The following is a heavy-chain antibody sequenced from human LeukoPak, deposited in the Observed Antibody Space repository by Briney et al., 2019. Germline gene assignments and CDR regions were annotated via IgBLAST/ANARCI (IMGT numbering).Heavy chain of an antibody. J-gene: IGHJ4*02. Sequence: ASVKVSCKASGYTFTSYDINWVRQATGQGLEWMGWMNPNSGNTGYAQKFQGRVTMTRNTSISTAYMELRSLRSDDTAVYYCARGPLAVAGTGDYWGQGTLVTVSS. CDR3: ARGPLAVAGTGDY. D-gene: IGHD6-19*01. V-gene: IGHV1-8*01. CDR1: GYTFTSYD. CDR2: MNPNSGNT.